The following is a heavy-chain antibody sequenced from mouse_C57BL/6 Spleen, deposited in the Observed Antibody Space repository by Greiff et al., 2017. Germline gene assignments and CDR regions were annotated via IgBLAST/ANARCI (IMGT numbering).Heavy chain of an antibody. CDR2: INPSSGYT. Sequence: VQLQQSGAELARPGASVKMSCKASGYTFTCYTMHWVKQRPGQGLEWIGYINPSSGYTKYNQKFKDKAPLTADKSSSTAYMQLSSLTSEDSAVYYCARPYYYGSSGYFDVWGTGTTVTVSS. CDR3: ARPYYYGSSGYFDV. J-gene: IGHJ1*03. CDR1: GYTFTCYT. V-gene: IGHV1-4*01. D-gene: IGHD1-1*01.